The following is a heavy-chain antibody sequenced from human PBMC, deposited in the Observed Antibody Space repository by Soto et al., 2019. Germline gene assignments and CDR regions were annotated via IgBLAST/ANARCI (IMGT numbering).Heavy chain of an antibody. CDR1: GFTFSSYG. CDR3: TTDSYFTLQLVRFDY. J-gene: IGHJ4*01. V-gene: IGHV3-33*01. D-gene: IGHD1-7*01. CDR2: IWYDGSNK. Sequence: GGSLRLSCAASGFTFSSYGMHWVRQAPGKGLEWVAVIWYDGSNKYYADSVKGRFTISRDNSKNTLYLQMNSLRAEDTAVYYCTTDSYFTLQLVRFDYWGLGTLVTVSS.